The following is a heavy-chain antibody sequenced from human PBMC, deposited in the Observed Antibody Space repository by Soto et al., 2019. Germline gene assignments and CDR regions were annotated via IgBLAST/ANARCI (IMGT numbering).Heavy chain of an antibody. CDR1: GFTFSSYA. CDR3: AKDRGPSIAAAADDY. D-gene: IGHD6-13*01. V-gene: IGHV3-23*01. J-gene: IGHJ4*02. Sequence: EVQLLESGGGLVQPGGSLRLSCAASGFTFSSYALSWVRQAPGKGLEWVSAISGSGGSTYYADSVKGRFTISRDNSKNTLYLQMNSLRAEDTAVYYCAKDRGPSIAAAADDYWGQGTLVTVSS. CDR2: ISGSGGST.